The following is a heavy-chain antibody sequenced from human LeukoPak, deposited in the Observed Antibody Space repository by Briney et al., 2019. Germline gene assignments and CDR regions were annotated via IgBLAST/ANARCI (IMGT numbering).Heavy chain of an antibody. CDR2: FDPEDGET. CDR3: ATVNQIVSDGAFDI. CDR1: GYTLTELS. D-gene: IGHD5/OR15-5a*01. Sequence: ASVKVSCKVSGYTLTELSMHWVRQAPGKGLEWMGGFDPEDGETIYAQKFQGRVTMTEETSTDTAYMELSSMRSEDTAVYYCATVNQIVSDGAFDIWGQGTMVTVSS. J-gene: IGHJ3*02. V-gene: IGHV1-24*01.